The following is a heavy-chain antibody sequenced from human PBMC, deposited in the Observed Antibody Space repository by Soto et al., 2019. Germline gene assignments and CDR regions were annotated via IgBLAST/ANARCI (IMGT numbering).Heavy chain of an antibody. V-gene: IGHV1-8*01. CDR2: MNPNRGNT. CDR3: ARTNDPTNWNYDILEGYRFDP. Sequence: ASVKVSCKASGYTFTSYDINWVRQATGQGLEWMGWMNPNRGNTGYAQKFQGRVTMTRNTSISTAYMELSSLRSEDTAVYYCARTNDPTNWNYDILEGYRFDPWGQGTLVTVSS. CDR1: GYTFTSYD. D-gene: IGHD1-7*01. J-gene: IGHJ5*02.